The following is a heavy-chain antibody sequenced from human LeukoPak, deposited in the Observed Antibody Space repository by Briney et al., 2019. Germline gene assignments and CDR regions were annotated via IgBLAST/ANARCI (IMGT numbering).Heavy chain of an antibody. J-gene: IGHJ6*02. Sequence: GGSLRLSCSASGFTFSSYAMHWVRQAPGKGLEWVAVISYDGSNKYYADSVKGRFTISRDNSKNTLYLQMNSLRAEDTAVYYCARDESSGWTSYYYGMDVWGQGTAVTVSS. CDR1: GFTFSSYA. CDR2: ISYDGSNK. CDR3: ARDESSGWTSYYYGMDV. V-gene: IGHV3-30-3*01. D-gene: IGHD6-19*01.